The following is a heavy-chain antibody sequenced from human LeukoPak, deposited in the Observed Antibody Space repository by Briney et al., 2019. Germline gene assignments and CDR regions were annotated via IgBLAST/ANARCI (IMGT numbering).Heavy chain of an antibody. D-gene: IGHD3-16*01. Sequence: SETLSLTFTVSGGSISNYYWSWIRQPPGKGREWIGYISYNWSTNYNPSLMSQGTISVDTTKHQFSLKLSSVTAADTAVYYCARVGRGDYTWGSYSFDYWGQGTLVTVSS. V-gene: IGHV4-59*01. CDR2: ISYNWST. CDR1: GGSISNYY. J-gene: IGHJ4*02. CDR3: ARVGRGDYTWGSYSFDY.